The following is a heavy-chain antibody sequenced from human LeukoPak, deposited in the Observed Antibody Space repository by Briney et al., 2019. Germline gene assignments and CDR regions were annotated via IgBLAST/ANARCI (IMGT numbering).Heavy chain of an antibody. Sequence: GGSLRLSCAASGFTFSSYSMNWVRQAPGKGLEWVSYISSSSSTIYYADSVKGRFTISRDNAKNSLYLQMNSLRDEDTAVYYCARFTTVTTHYYGMDVWGQGTTVAVSS. V-gene: IGHV3-48*02. CDR2: ISSSSSTI. J-gene: IGHJ6*02. CDR3: ARFTTVTTHYYGMDV. CDR1: GFTFSSYS. D-gene: IGHD4-17*01.